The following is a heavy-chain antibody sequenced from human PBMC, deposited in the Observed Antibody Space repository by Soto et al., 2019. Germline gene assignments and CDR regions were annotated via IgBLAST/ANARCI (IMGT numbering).Heavy chain of an antibody. D-gene: IGHD6-19*01. CDR3: AKDFGAWSGS. J-gene: IGHJ5*02. Sequence: GGSLRLSCAASGFAFSTYGMHWVRQAPGKGLEWVALISYGGGDFYYADSVKGRFTISRDNSKHTLSLQMDSLRVEDTAVYYCAKDFGAWSGSWGQGTLVTVSS. V-gene: IGHV3-30*18. CDR2: ISYGGGDF. CDR1: GFAFSTYG.